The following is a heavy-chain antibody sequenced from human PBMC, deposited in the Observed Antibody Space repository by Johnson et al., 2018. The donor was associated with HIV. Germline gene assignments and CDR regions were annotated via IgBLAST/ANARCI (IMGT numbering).Heavy chain of an antibody. CDR3: ARETEYNWNYALAFDI. CDR1: GFTVSSNY. Sequence: DVQVVESGGGLIQPGGSLRLSCAASGFTVSSNYMSWVRQAPGKGLEWVSVIYSGGSTYYADSVKGRFTISRDNSKNTLYLQMNSLRAEDTAVYYCARETEYNWNYALAFDIWGQGTMVTVSS. J-gene: IGHJ3*02. V-gene: IGHV3-66*01. CDR2: IYSGGST. D-gene: IGHD1-7*01.